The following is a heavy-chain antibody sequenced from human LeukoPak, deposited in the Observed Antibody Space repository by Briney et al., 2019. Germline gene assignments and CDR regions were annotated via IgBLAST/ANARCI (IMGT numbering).Heavy chain of an antibody. J-gene: IGHJ5*02. CDR1: GGSFSGYY. CDR2: INHSGST. V-gene: IGHV4-34*01. Sequence: SDTLSLTCAVYGGSFSGYYWSWIRQPPGKGLEWIGEINHSGSTNYNPSLKSRVTISVDTSKNQFSLKLSSVTAADTAVYYCARAGIAARRNWFDPWGQGTLVTVSS. D-gene: IGHD6-6*01. CDR3: ARAGIAARRNWFDP.